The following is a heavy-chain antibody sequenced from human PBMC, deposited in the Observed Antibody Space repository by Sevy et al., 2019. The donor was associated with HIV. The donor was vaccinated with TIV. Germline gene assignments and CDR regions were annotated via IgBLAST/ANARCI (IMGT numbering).Heavy chain of an antibody. J-gene: IGHJ4*02. Sequence: GGSLRLSCAAAGFTFSASGMHWVRQAPGKGLEWMAVISYDGGSKYYADSVKGRFTISRDNSKNTLFLQMNSLRAEDTAVYYCARFDVGGEDYWGQGTLVTVSS. CDR2: ISYDGGSK. V-gene: IGHV3-30*03. CDR1: GFTFSASG. CDR3: ARFDVGGEDY. D-gene: IGHD3-10*01.